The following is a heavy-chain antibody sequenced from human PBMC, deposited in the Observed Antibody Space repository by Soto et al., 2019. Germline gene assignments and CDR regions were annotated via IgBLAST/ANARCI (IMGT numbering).Heavy chain of an antibody. CDR1: GGTFSSYT. V-gene: IGHV1-69*02. CDR2: IIPILGIA. Sequence: WASVKVSCKASGGTFSSYTISWVRQAPGQGLEWMGRIIPILGIANYAQKFQGRVTITADKSTSTAYMELSSLRSEDTAVYYCAISIAAAGIDNPYYYLAFSAKGTSVTVSS. D-gene: IGHD6-13*01. CDR3: AISIAAAGIDNPYYYLAF. J-gene: IGHJ6*03.